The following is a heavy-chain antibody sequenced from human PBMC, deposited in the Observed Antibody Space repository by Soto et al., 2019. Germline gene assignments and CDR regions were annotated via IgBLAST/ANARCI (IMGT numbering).Heavy chain of an antibody. D-gene: IGHD2-2*01. V-gene: IGHV1-3*01. CDR1: GYTFTTYA. CDR3: ARDCITTSCYSGYYYYGMDV. CDR2: FNAGNGNT. Sequence: ASVKVSCKASGYTFTTYAVRWVRQAPGQRLEWMGWFNAGNGNTKYSQKFQGRVTITMDTSATTAYMELSSLRSEDTAVYYCARDCITTSCYSGYYYYGMDVWGQGTTVTVSS. J-gene: IGHJ6*02.